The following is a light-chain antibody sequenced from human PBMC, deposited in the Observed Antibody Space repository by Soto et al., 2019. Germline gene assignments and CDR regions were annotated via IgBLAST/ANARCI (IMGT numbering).Light chain of an antibody. CDR1: QSISSY. V-gene: IGKV3-20*01. Sequence: DIVLTQSPATLSLSPGERATLSCRAAQSISSYLAWYQQKPGKAPRLLIYDGSTWATGIPHRFSGSGFGTEFTLNISRLQPDDSAVYYCQQSGTSSWTFGQGTKV. J-gene: IGKJ1*01. CDR2: DGS. CDR3: QQSGTSSWT.